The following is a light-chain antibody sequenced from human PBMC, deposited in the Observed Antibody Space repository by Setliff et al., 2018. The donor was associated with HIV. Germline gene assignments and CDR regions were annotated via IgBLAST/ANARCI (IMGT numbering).Light chain of an antibody. CDR3: QVWDSSSDHYV. V-gene: IGLV3-21*04. Sequence: ELTQPPSVSVAPGKTARITCGGNNIGSKSVHWHQQKPGKAPVFVIYYDSDRPSGLPERFSGSNSGNTATLTISRVEAGDEADYYCQVWDSSSDHYVFGTGTKVTVL. J-gene: IGLJ1*01. CDR2: YDS. CDR1: NIGSKS.